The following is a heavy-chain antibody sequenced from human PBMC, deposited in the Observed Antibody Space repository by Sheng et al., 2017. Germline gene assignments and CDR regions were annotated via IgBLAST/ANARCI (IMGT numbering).Heavy chain of an antibody. CDR3: AKVGRGTTWGGMDV. CDR1: GFTFSNYG. V-gene: IGHV3-30*18. D-gene: IGHD3-10*01. J-gene: IGHJ6*02. CDR2: TSYDGSNK. Sequence: VQLVESGGGVVQPGMSLRLSCAASGFTFSNYGMLWVRQAPGKGLEWVAVTSYDGSNKYYADSVKGRFTISRDNSKNTLYLQMNSLRADDTAIYYFAKVGRGTTWGGMDVWGQGTTVTVSS.